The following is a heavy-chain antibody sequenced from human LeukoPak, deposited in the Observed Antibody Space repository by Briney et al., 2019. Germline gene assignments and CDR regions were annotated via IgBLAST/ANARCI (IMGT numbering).Heavy chain of an antibody. CDR3: ARRLSPYLTAFDI. CDR2: SDNT. V-gene: IGHV3-53*01. CDR1: GFTVSSNS. D-gene: IGHD6-25*01. J-gene: IGHJ3*02. Sequence: GGSLRLSCTVSGFTVSSNSMSWVRQAPGKGLEWVSYSDNTHYSDSVKGRFTTSRDNSKNTLYLQMNSLRAEDTAVYYCARRLSPYLTAFDIWGQGTMVTVSS.